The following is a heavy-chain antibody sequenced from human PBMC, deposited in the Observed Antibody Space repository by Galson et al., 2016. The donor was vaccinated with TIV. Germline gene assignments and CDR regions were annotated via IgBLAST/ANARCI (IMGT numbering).Heavy chain of an antibody. V-gene: IGHV1-18*01. D-gene: IGHD6-13*01. Sequence: SVKVSCKASGYGFSNYGFIRVRQAPGQGLEWVGWISSYNGHIEYAQKFQGRGTLTTDTSTSTAYMELRSLRSNDTAVYYCARAAKPPVPVADIWGQGTMVTVSS. CDR3: ARAAKPPVPVADI. J-gene: IGHJ3*02. CDR2: ISSYNGHI. CDR1: GYGFSNYG.